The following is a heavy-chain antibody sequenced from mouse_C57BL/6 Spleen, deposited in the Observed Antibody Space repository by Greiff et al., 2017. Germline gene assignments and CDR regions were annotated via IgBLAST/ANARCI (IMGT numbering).Heavy chain of an antibody. Sequence: EVQLQQSGPELVKPGASVKIPCKASGYTFTDYNMDWVKQSHGKSLEWIGDINPNNGGTSYNQKFKGKATLTVDKSSSTAYMELRSLTSEDSAVYYCARSLYYGSQMDYWGQGTSVTVSS. V-gene: IGHV1-18*01. CDR1: GYTFTDYN. J-gene: IGHJ4*01. CDR3: ARSLYYGSQMDY. D-gene: IGHD1-1*01. CDR2: INPNNGGT.